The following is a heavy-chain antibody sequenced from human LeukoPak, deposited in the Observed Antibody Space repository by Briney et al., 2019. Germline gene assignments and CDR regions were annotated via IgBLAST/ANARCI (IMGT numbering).Heavy chain of an antibody. CDR2: ISSSSSYR. CDR1: GFTFSSYS. CDR3: ARGYSSGWFPFDN. J-gene: IGHJ4*02. D-gene: IGHD6-19*01. V-gene: IGHV3-21*01. Sequence: PGGSLRLSCEASGFTFSSYSMNWVRQAPGKGLEWVSSISSSSSYRYYVDSVKGRFTISRDNAKNSLYLQMNSLRGEDTAVYICARGYSSGWFPFDNWGQGTLVTVSS.